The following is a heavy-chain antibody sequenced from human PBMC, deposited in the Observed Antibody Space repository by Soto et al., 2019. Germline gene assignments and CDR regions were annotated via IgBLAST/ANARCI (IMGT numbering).Heavy chain of an antibody. CDR3: ARDSADSSGYYYYHYYGMDV. CDR1: GYTFTSYA. CDR2: INAGNGNT. Sequence: ASVKVSCKASGYTFTSYAMHWVRQAPGQRLEWMGWINAGNGNTKYSQEFQGRVTITRDTSASTAYMELSSLRSEDTAVYYCARDSADSSGYYYYHYYGMDVWGQGTTVTVSS. J-gene: IGHJ6*02. V-gene: IGHV1-3*01. D-gene: IGHD3-22*01.